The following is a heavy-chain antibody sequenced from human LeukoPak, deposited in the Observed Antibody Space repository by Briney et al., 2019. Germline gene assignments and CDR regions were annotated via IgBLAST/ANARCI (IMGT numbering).Heavy chain of an antibody. D-gene: IGHD6-13*01. CDR3: AKEGDSSSWSALDY. CDR2: ISGSGGST. Sequence: GGSLRLSCAASGFTFSSYAMSWVRQAPGKGLEWVSAISGSGGSTYYADSVKGRFTISRDNSKSTLYLQMNSLRAEDTAVYYCAKEGDSSSWSALDYWGQGTLVTVPS. V-gene: IGHV3-23*01. CDR1: GFTFSSYA. J-gene: IGHJ4*02.